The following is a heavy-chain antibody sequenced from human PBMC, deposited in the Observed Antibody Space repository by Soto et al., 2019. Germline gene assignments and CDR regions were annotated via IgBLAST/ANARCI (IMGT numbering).Heavy chain of an antibody. Sequence: ASVKVSCKESGYTLTSYYRQWVRQAPGQGLEWMGIINPSGGSTSYAQKFQGRVTMTRDTSTSTVYMELSSLRSEDTAVYYCASSGYDSGASSFYYYYYMDVWGKGTTVTVSS. CDR2: INPSGGST. J-gene: IGHJ6*03. V-gene: IGHV1-46*01. D-gene: IGHD5-12*01. CDR3: ASSGYDSGASSFYYYYYMDV. CDR1: GYTLTSYY.